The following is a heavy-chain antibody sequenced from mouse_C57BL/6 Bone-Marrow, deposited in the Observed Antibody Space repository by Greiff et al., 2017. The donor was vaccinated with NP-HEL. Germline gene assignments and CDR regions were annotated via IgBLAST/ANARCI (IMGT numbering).Heavy chain of an antibody. Sequence: EVQLQQSGTVLARPGASVKMSCKTSGYTFTCYWMHWVKQRPGQGLEWIGAIYPGNSDTSYNQKFKGKAKLTAVTSASTAYMELSSLTNEDSAVYYCTNYYGSRLDYWGQGTTLTVSS. J-gene: IGHJ2*01. CDR2: IYPGNSDT. CDR3: TNYYGSRLDY. V-gene: IGHV1-5*01. D-gene: IGHD1-1*01. CDR1: GYTFTCYW.